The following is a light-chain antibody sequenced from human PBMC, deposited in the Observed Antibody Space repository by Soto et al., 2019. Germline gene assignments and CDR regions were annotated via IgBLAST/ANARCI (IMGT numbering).Light chain of an antibody. CDR1: QGIRND. V-gene: IGKV1-17*01. J-gene: IGKJ5*01. CDR3: QQRSNWPRIT. CDR2: AAS. Sequence: DIQMTQSPSSLSASVGDRVTITCRASQGIRNDLGWFQQKPGKAPQRLIYAASSLQSGVPSRFSGSGSGTDFTLTISSLQPGDFAVYYCQQRSNWPRITFGQGTRLEIK.